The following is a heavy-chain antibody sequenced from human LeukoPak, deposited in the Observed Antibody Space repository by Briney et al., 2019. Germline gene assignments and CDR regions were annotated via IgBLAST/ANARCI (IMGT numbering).Heavy chain of an antibody. J-gene: IGHJ6*02. CDR1: GGSISSYY. Sequence: PSETLSLTCTVSGGSISSYYWSWIRQPPGKGLEWIGYIYYSGSTNYNPSLKSRVTMSVDTSKNQFSLKLSSVTAADTAVYYCARDENWRERHYGMDVWGQGTTVTVSS. D-gene: IGHD1-1*01. CDR2: IYYSGST. CDR3: ARDENWRERHYGMDV. V-gene: IGHV4-59*01.